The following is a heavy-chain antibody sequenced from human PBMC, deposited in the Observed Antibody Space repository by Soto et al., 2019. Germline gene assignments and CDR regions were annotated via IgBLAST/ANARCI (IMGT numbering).Heavy chain of an antibody. V-gene: IGHV3-74*01. CDR3: ARVGPSRVYYYYVMDV. CDR2: INSDGSST. J-gene: IGHJ6*02. Sequence: PGGSLRLSCAASGFTFSSYWMHWVRQAPGKGLVWVSRINSDGSSTSYADSVKGRFTISRDNAKNTLYLQMNSLRAEDTAVYYCARVGPSRVYYYYVMDVWGQGTTVTVSS. CDR1: GFTFSSYW.